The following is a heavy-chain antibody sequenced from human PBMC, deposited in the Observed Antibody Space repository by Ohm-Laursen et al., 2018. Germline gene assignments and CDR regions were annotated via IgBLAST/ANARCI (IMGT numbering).Heavy chain of an antibody. V-gene: IGHV3-48*04. CDR3: ARARPPTYYYGMDV. Sequence: SLRLSCAASGFSFSNYGMHWVRRAPGKGLEWVSYISSSGSTIYYADSVKGRFAISRDNAKNSLYLQMNSLRAEDTAVYYCARARPPTYYYGMDVWGQGTTVTVSS. J-gene: IGHJ6*02. CDR1: GFSFSNYG. CDR2: ISSSGSTI. D-gene: IGHD6-6*01.